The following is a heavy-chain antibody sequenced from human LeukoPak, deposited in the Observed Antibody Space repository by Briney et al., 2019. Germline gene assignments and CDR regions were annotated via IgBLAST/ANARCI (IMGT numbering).Heavy chain of an antibody. Sequence: PGGSLRLSCAASGFTFSSYSMNWVRQAPGKGLEWVSSISSSSSYIYYADSVKGRFTISRDNAKNSLYLQMNSLRAEDTAVYYCARDWGWNSNYYYYGMDVWGQGTTVTVSS. CDR3: ARDWGWNSNYYYYGMDV. CDR2: ISSSSSYI. V-gene: IGHV3-21*01. D-gene: IGHD1-7*01. J-gene: IGHJ6*02. CDR1: GFTFSSYS.